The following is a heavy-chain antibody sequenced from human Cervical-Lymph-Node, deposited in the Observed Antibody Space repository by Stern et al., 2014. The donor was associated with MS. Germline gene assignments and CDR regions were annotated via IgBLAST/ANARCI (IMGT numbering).Heavy chain of an antibody. CDR3: ARHCGFRPGCIDY. CDR2: NIPGDSDT. CDR1: GYSFTSYW. J-gene: IGHJ4*02. V-gene: IGHV5-51*01. D-gene: IGHD2-21*01. Sequence: EVQLVESGAEVKKPGESLKISCKGSGYSFTSYWIGWVRQMPGKGLEWLGINIPGDSDTRSSPSFQGQVTISADKSISTAYLQWSSLKASDTAMYYCARHCGFRPGCIDYWGQGTLVTVSS.